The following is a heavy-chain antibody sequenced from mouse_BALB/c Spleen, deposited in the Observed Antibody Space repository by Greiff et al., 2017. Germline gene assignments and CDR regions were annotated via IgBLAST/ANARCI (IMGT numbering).Heavy chain of an antibody. V-gene: IGHV5-12-1*01. CDR1: GFAFSSYD. J-gene: IGHJ4*01. Sequence: EVKLMESGGGLVKPGGSLKLSCAASGFAFSSYDMSWVRQTPEKRLEWVAYISSGGGSTYYPDTVKGRFTISRDNAKNTLYLQMSSLKSEDTAMYYCARLDFSYYYGSSYYAMDYWGQGTSVTVSS. CDR3: ARLDFSYYYGSSYYAMDY. CDR2: ISSGGGST. D-gene: IGHD1-1*01.